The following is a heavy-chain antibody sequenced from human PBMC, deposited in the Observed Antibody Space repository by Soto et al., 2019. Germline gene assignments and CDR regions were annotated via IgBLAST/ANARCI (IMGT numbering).Heavy chain of an antibody. CDR1: GFTFSRYW. D-gene: IGHD4-4*01. CDR3: ARKQTPVTSLRTYYYGLDV. V-gene: IGHV3-7*03. Sequence: EVQLVESGGGLVQPGGSLRLSCAASGFTFSRYWMSWVRQAPGKGLEWVANIKDDGSDEFYVDSVKGRFTVSRDNAKDSLYLQLSGLRDDDTAVYYCARKQTPVTSLRTYYYGLDVWGQGTTVSVSS. CDR2: IKDDGSDE. J-gene: IGHJ6*02.